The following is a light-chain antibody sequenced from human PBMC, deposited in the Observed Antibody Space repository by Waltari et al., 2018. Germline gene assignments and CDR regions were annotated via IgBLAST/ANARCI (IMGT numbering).Light chain of an antibody. V-gene: IGKV1-8*01. J-gene: IGKJ4*01. Sequence: AGGGMSGDLGGYGRKGGRARERVSYAASALRSGVPSRCSGSGSGTDFTRTISCLQSEDIATYYCRQYYSDPLTFGGGTKVEIK. CDR1: GGMSGD. CDR2: AAS. CDR3: RQYYSDPLT.